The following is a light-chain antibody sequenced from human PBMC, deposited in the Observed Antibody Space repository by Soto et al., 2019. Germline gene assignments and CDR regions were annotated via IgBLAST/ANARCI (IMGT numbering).Light chain of an antibody. V-gene: IGKV1-5*01. CDR2: DAS. J-gene: IGKJ5*01. CDR1: QNIRNW. Sequence: EIEITHSPSTGCAYVRYRATTTCTASQNIRNWLAWYQQKPGKGPNPLIYDASSLKSGVPARFSGSGSGTEFTLTISSLKPDDFATYYRQQYNTYSTFGQGTVLEIK. CDR3: QQYNTYST.